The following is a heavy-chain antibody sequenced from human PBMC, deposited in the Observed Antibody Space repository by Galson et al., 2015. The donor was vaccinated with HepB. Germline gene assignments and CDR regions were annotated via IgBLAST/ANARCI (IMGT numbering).Heavy chain of an antibody. CDR3: AKDSSSWYRNNDY. Sequence: SLRLSCAASGFTFSSYGMHWVRQAPGKGLEWVAVISYDGSNKYYADSVKGRFTISRDNSKNTLYLQMNSLRAEDTAVYYCAKDSSSWYRNNDYWGQGTLVTVSS. J-gene: IGHJ4*02. CDR2: ISYDGSNK. CDR1: GFTFSSYG. V-gene: IGHV3-30*18. D-gene: IGHD6-13*01.